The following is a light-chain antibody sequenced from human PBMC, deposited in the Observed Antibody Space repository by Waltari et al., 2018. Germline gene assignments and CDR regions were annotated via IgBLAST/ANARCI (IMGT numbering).Light chain of an antibody. Sequence: QSALTQPRSVSGSPGQSVPISCTGSSSDVGLYDHVPWYQHQPGKAPKLIIYEVNNRPSGVPSRFSGSQSGNTASLTISGLQAEDEADYYCWSFAGRYTWVFGGGTKLSVL. CDR2: EVN. J-gene: IGLJ3*02. V-gene: IGLV2-11*01. CDR3: WSFAGRYTWV. CDR1: SSDVGLYDH.